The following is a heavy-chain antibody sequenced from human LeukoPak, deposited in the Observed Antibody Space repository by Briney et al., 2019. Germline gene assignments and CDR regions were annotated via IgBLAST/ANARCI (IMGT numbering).Heavy chain of an antibody. V-gene: IGHV1-46*01. CDR3: ARDLYPDLWSGSLSWFDP. Sequence: GASVKVSCKASGYTFTSYYMHWVRQAPGQGREWMGIINPSGGRTSYAQKFQGRVTMARVTSTSTVYMETRSLRSEDTAVYYCARDLYPDLWSGSLSWFDPWGQGTLVTVSS. J-gene: IGHJ5*02. CDR2: INPSGGRT. D-gene: IGHD3-3*01. CDR1: GYTFTSYY.